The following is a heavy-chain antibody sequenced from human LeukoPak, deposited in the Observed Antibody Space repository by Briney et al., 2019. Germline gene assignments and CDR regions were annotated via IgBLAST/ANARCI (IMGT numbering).Heavy chain of an antibody. D-gene: IGHD4-17*01. CDR3: ATVKFAVTNYYYYYMDV. CDR1: GDTFSNYA. J-gene: IGHJ6*03. Sequence: ASVKVSCKASGDTFSNYASNWVRQAPGQGVEWMGGIIPIFDTANYAQKFQGRVTITADESTSTAYMELSSLRSADTAVYYCATVKFAVTNYYYYYMDVWGKGTTVTISS. V-gene: IGHV1-69*13. CDR2: IIPIFDTA.